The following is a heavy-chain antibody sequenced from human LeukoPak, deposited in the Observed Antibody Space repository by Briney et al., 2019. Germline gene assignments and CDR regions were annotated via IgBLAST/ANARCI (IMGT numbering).Heavy chain of an antibody. V-gene: IGHV3-11*01. CDR3: ASTGRSDDTVPAAILGA. CDR2: ISGGGQI. CDR1: GFPFSGYY. Sequence: GGSLRLSCAASGFPFSGYYMSWIRQAPGKGLECISYISGGGQIYYAGSVKGRFTISRDNAKNSLFLQMNSLRAEDTALYYCASTGRSDDTVPAAILGAWGQGTLVTVSS. J-gene: IGHJ5*02. D-gene: IGHD2-2*02.